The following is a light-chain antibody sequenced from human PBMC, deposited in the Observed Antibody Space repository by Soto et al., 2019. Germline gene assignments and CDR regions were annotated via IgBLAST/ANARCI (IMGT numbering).Light chain of an antibody. CDR1: SSDIGAYNS. J-gene: IGLJ1*01. CDR3: SSYAGTNMGV. V-gene: IGLV2-8*01. CDR2: EVT. Sequence: QSVLTQPPSASGSPGQSVTISCTGTSSDIGAYNSVSWYQHHPGKAPKLVIYEVTQRPSGVPDRFSGSKSGNTASLTVSGLQADDEADYYCSSYAGTNMGVFGTGTKVTVL.